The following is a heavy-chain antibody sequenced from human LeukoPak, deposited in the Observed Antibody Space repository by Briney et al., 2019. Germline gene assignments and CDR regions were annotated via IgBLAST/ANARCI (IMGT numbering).Heavy chain of an antibody. V-gene: IGHV3-23*01. Sequence: GGSLRLSCAVSGITLSNYGMSWVRQAPGKGLEWVAGISGSGGGISYADSVKGRFTISRDNAKNTLFLQMNSLRVEDTAVYFCAKRGVVIRVFLVGFHKEAYYFESWGQGAQVTVSS. CDR3: AKRGVVIRVFLVGFHKEAYYFES. CDR2: ISGSGGGI. CDR1: GITLSNYG. D-gene: IGHD3-3*01. J-gene: IGHJ4*02.